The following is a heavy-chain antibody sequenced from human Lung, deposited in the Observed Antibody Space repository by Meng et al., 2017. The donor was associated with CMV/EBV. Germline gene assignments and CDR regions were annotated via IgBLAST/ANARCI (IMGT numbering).Heavy chain of an antibody. V-gene: IGHV3-30-3*01. CDR3: AKDSERGGLSDI. D-gene: IGHD3-16*02. CDR2: ISYDGSNK. CDR1: GFTFSSYA. J-gene: IGHJ3*02. Sequence: GESLKISCSASGFTFSSYAMHWVRQAPGKGLEWVAVISYDGSNKYYADSVEGRFTISRDNYKNTLYQQMNSLRAEDTAVYYCAKDSERGGLSDIWGQGTMVTGSS.